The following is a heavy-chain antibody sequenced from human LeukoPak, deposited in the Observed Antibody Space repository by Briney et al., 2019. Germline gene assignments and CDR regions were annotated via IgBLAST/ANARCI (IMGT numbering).Heavy chain of an antibody. CDR3: ARDLGNTGWYTFDY. V-gene: IGHV6-1*01. Sequence: SQTLSLTCDISGDSVASINGAWNWIRQSTSRGLEWLGRTYYRSKWYYEYAVSMKGRMTIIPDTSKNQFALQVKNVRPEDTAVYYCARDLGNTGWYTFDYWGQGTLVTVSS. CDR1: GDSVASINGA. D-gene: IGHD6-19*01. CDR2: TYYRSKWYY. J-gene: IGHJ4*02.